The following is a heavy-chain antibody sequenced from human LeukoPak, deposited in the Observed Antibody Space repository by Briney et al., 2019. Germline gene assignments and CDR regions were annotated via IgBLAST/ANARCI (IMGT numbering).Heavy chain of an antibody. Sequence: SETLSLTCTVSGGSISSGGYYWSWIRQHPGKGLEWIGYIYYSGSTYYNPSLKSRVTISVDTSKNQFSLKLSSVTAADTAVYYCARDGTTGPDYWGQRTLVTVSS. CDR3: ARDGTTGPDY. J-gene: IGHJ4*02. CDR2: IYYSGST. V-gene: IGHV4-31*03. CDR1: GGSISSGGYY. D-gene: IGHD1-1*01.